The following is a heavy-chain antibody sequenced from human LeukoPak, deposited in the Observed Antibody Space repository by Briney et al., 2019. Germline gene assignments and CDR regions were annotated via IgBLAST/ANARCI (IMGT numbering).Heavy chain of an antibody. J-gene: IGHJ4*02. CDR3: AKGPTLTTYFFDS. D-gene: IGHD1-1*01. CDR1: HFILRDYV. V-gene: IGHV3-23*01. Sequence: GGSLRLSCATSHFILRDYVISWVRQAPGKGLEWVSTIDPGAGATFYPDSVKGRFTVSRDDSKNTMFLQMNSLRVGDTALYYCAKGPTLTTYFFDSWGQGTLVTVSS. CDR2: IDPGAGAT.